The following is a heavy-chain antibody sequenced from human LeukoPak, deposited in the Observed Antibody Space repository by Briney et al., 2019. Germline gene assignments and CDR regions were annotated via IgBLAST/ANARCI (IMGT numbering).Heavy chain of an antibody. D-gene: IGHD6-19*01. CDR2: ISSKSTYI. CDR1: GFTFSSYS. J-gene: IGHJ4*02. CDR3: ARIHIAVAGITDY. Sequence: GGSLRLCCAASGFTFSSYSMSWVRQAPGKGLEWVSSISSKSTYIYYADSVKGRFTISRDNAKSSLYLQMNSLRAEDTAIYYCARIHIAVAGITDYWGQGTLVTVSS. V-gene: IGHV3-21*01.